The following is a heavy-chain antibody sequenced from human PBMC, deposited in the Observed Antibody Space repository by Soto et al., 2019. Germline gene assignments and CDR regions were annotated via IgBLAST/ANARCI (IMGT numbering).Heavy chain of an antibody. CDR3: TRRRYDSSGYYFLDGMDV. J-gene: IGHJ6*02. CDR1: GFTFSGSA. CDR2: IRSKANSYAT. V-gene: IGHV3-73*01. Sequence: GGSLRLSCAASGFTFSGSAMHWVRQASGKGLEWVGRIRSKANSYATAYAASVKGRFTISRDDSKNTAYLQMNSLKTEDTAVYYCTRRRYDSSGYYFLDGMDVWGQGTTVTVSS. D-gene: IGHD3-22*01.